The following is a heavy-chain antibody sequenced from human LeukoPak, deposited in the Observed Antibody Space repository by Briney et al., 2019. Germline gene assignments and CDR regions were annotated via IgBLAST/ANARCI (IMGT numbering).Heavy chain of an antibody. V-gene: IGHV1-18*01. CDR3: ARATVAATSPWFDP. Sequence: ASVTVSFKASGYSFTSYGISWVRQAPGQGLEWMGWISAYNGNTNYAQKLQGRVTMTTDTSTSTAYMELRSLRSDATAVYYCARATVAATSPWFDPWGQGTLVTVSS. CDR2: ISAYNGNT. CDR1: GYSFTSYG. J-gene: IGHJ5*02. D-gene: IGHD2-15*01.